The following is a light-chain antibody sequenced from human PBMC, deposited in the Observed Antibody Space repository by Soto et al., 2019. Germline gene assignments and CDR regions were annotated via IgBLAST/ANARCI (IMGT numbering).Light chain of an antibody. V-gene: IGKV1-9*01. J-gene: IGKJ5*01. CDR2: GAS. Sequence: QLTQSPSSLSASVGDRVAITCRAIQGVRSYLAWFQQRPGKAPKLLIFGASTLQNGVPARFSGGGFGTEFTLTITSLQPEDFATYYCHQVYTYPRTFGQGTRLEI. CDR3: HQVYTYPRT. CDR1: QGVRSY.